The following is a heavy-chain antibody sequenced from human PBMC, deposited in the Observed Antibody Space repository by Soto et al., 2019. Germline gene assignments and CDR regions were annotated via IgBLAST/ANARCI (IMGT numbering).Heavy chain of an antibody. D-gene: IGHD3-22*01. CDR2: IIPIFGTA. V-gene: IGHV1-69*01. J-gene: IGHJ5*02. Sequence: QVQLVQSGAEVKKPGSSVKVSCKASGGTFSSYAISWVRQAPGQGLEWMGGIIPIFGTANYAQKFQGRVTITADESTSTAYMGLSSLRSEDTAVYYCARDVGYYYDLGGWFDPWGQGTLVTVSS. CDR1: GGTFSSYA. CDR3: ARDVGYYYDLGGWFDP.